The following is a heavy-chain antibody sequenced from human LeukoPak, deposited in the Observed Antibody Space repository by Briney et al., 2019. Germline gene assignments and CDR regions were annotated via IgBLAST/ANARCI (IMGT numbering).Heavy chain of an antibody. J-gene: IGHJ4*02. D-gene: IGHD5-18*01. CDR3: ARLPVDTAMVLH. CDR1: GFTFSSYS. Sequence: GGSLRLSCAASGFTFSSYSMNWVRQAPGKGLEGVSSISSSSSYMYYADSVKGRFTISRDNAKNSLYLQMNSLRAEDTAVYYCARLPVDTAMVLHWGQGTLVTVSS. V-gene: IGHV3-21*01. CDR2: ISSSSSYM.